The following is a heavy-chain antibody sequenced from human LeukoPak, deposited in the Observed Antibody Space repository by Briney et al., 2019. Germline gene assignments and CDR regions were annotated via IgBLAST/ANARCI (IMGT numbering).Heavy chain of an antibody. D-gene: IGHD4-23*01. Sequence: SGPAPVKPTQTLPLSCTFSGVSLSPSGAGVGWIRPPRGKALEGLALIYWNDDKRYSPSLKSTLTITKHTSKHQVVLTMTNMDPVDTATYYCAHQLHHYYSYGMDVWGQGTTVTVSS. CDR1: GVSLSPSGAG. CDR3: AHQLHHYYSYGMDV. CDR2: IYWNDDK. V-gene: IGHV2-5*01. J-gene: IGHJ6*02.